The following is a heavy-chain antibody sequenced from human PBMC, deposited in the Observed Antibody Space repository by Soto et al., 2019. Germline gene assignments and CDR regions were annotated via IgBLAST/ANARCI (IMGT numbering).Heavy chain of an antibody. V-gene: IGHV1-2*04. D-gene: IGHD3-22*01. CDR2: INPNSGGT. CDR3: ARDPSSAYYDSSGYSVGPRAYYGMDV. CDR1: GYTFTGYY. J-gene: IGHJ6*02. Sequence: ASVXVSCKASGYTFTGYYMHWVRQAPGQGLEWMGWINPNSGGTNYAQKFQGWVTMTRDTSISTAYMELSRLRSDDTAVYYCARDPSSAYYDSSGYSVGPRAYYGMDVWGQGTTVTV.